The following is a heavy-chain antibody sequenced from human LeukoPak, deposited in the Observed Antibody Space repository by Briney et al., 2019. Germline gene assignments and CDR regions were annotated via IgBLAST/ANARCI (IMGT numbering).Heavy chain of an antibody. J-gene: IGHJ3*02. D-gene: IGHD5-24*01. CDR1: GGTFSSYA. CDR3: ARGRDDYNFRHDAFDI. V-gene: IGHV1-69*13. CDR2: IIPIFGTA. Sequence: XVKVSCKASGGTFSSYAISWVRQAPGQGLEWMGGIIPIFGTANYAQKFQGRVTITADESTSTAYMELSSLRSEDTAVYYCARGRDDYNFRHDAFDIWGQGTMVTVSS.